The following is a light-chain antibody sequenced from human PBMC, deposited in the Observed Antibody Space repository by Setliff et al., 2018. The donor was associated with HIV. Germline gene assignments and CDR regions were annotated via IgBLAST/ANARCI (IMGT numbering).Light chain of an antibody. CDR1: SSDVGGYNY. CDR3: CSYAGSYTFYV. Sequence: QSALTQPRSVSGSPGQSVTISCTGTSSDVGGYNYVSWYQQHPGKAPKLMIYDVSERPSGVPDRFSGSKSANTASLTISGLQAEDEADHYCCSYAGSYTFYVFGTGTKVTVL. CDR2: DVS. V-gene: IGLV2-11*01. J-gene: IGLJ1*01.